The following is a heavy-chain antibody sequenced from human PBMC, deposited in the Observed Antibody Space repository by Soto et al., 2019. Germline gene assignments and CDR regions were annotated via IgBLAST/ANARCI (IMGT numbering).Heavy chain of an antibody. CDR3: ARHGGRFFDY. J-gene: IGHJ4*02. CDR2: ISQSGTA. CDR1: GGSVSSRNW. Sequence: QVQLQESGPGLVKPSETLSLTCAVSGGSVSSRNWWSWVRQPPGKGLEWIGQISQSGTANYNPSLKSRVTISVDKSKNQFSLILRSVTAADTAVYFCARHGGRFFDYLGQGILVTVPS. D-gene: IGHD2-15*01. V-gene: IGHV4-4*02.